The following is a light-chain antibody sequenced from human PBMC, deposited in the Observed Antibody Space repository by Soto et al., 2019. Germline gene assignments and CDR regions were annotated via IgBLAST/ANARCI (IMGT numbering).Light chain of an antibody. Sequence: EIVMTQSPATLSVSPGERATLSCRASQSVSSNLAWYQHKPGQAPRLLIYGAPTRATGIPARFSGSGSGTEFTLTINSLQSEDFAVYYCQHFNNWPLTFGGGTKVDIK. CDR2: GAP. CDR1: QSVSSN. J-gene: IGKJ4*01. V-gene: IGKV3-15*01. CDR3: QHFNNWPLT.